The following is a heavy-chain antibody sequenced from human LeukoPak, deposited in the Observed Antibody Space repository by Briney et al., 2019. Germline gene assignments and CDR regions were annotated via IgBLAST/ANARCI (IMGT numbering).Heavy chain of an antibody. CDR1: GFTFSSSA. J-gene: IGHJ4*02. CDR2: ISNNGGYT. D-gene: IGHD1-26*01. CDR3: AKKWELLGYFDY. V-gene: IGHV3-23*01. Sequence: GGSLRLSCAASGFTFSSSAMSWVRQAPGKGLEWVSAISNNGGYTYYADSVQGRFTISRDNSKNTLYLQMNSLRAEDTAVYYCAKKWELLGYFDYWGQGTLVTVSS.